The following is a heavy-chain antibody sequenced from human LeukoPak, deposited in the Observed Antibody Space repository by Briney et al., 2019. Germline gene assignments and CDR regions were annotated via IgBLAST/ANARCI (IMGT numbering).Heavy chain of an antibody. V-gene: IGHV3-48*04. CDR1: GFTFSSYS. J-gene: IGHJ5*02. CDR2: ISSSSSTI. D-gene: IGHD3-22*01. Sequence: PGGSLRLSCAASGFTFSSYSMNWVRQAPGKGLEWVSYISSSSSTIYYADSVKGRFTISRDNAKNSLYLQMNSLRAEDTAVYYCARDWYYYDSSGYYDWFDPWGQGTLVTVSS. CDR3: ARDWYYYDSSGYYDWFDP.